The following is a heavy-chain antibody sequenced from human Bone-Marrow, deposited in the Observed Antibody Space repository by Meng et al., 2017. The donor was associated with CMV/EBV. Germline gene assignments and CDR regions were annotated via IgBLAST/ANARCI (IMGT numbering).Heavy chain of an antibody. CDR1: GFTFSHYA. Sequence: GESLKISCAASGFTFSHYAMTWVRQAPGKGLEWVSSFSGSGGTTYYADSVKGRFTISRDDSTSTLYLQMKSLRAEDTAVYYCARDSTTTYCSGGSCYPLSYGMDVWGQGTTVTVSS. D-gene: IGHD2-15*01. J-gene: IGHJ6*02. CDR3: ARDSTTTYCSGGSCYPLSYGMDV. CDR2: FSGSGGTT. V-gene: IGHV3-23*01.